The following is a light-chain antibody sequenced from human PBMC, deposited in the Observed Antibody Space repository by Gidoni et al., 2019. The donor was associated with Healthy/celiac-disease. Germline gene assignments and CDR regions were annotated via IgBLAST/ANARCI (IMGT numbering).Light chain of an antibody. CDR1: SSDVGGYNY. V-gene: IGLV2-14*01. CDR3: SSYTSSSTVV. Sequence: QSALTQPASVSESPVQSITISCTGTSSDVGGYNYVPWYQQHPGKAPKRMIYDVSNRPPGVSNRFSGSKSGNTASLTISGLQAEDEADYYCSSYTSSSTVVFGGGTKLTVL. CDR2: DVS. J-gene: IGLJ2*01.